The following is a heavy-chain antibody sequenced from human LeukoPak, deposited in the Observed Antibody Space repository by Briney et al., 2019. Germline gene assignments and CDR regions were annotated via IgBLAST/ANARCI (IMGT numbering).Heavy chain of an antibody. J-gene: IGHJ4*02. CDR3: ARLLTGYSDY. D-gene: IGHD3-9*01. CDR1: EFIFSDYY. V-gene: IGHV3-11*04. Sequence: GGSLRLSCAASEFIFSDYYISWIRQAPGKGLEWISHISSSGSVKYFADSVKGRFTISRDNAKNTLYLQMNSLRAEDTAVYYCARLLTGYSDYWGQGTLVTVSS. CDR2: ISSSGSVK.